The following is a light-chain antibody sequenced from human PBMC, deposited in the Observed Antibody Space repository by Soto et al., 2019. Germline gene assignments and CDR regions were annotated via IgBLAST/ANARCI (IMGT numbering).Light chain of an antibody. CDR1: QSIVTY. J-gene: IGKJ1*01. Sequence: DIQMTQSPSSLSASVGDRVTITCRASQSIVTYLNWYLQKPGKAPKLLIYAASNLQSGVPSRFSGSGSWTDFTLTISSLQPEDFATYFCQQSYSTPPWTFGQGTKAEIQ. CDR2: AAS. CDR3: QQSYSTPPWT. V-gene: IGKV1-39*01.